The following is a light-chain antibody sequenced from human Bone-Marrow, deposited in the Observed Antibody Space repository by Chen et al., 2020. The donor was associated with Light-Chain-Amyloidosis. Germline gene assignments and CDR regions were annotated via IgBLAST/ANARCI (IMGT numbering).Light chain of an antibody. J-gene: IGLJ1*01. V-gene: IGLV2-14*01. CDR3: SSFTSSSSYV. CDR2: AVS. CDR1: SGYVGTYNY. Sequence: QSALTQPASVSGSPGQSITIPCTGTSGYVGTYNYVSWYQQHPGKAPKVIIYAVSNRPSGVSNRFSGSKSGNTASLTISGLQAEDEADYYCSSFTSSSSYVFGPGTKVTVL.